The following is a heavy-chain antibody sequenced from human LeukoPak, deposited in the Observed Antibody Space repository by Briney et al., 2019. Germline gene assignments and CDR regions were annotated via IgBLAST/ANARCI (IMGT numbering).Heavy chain of an antibody. V-gene: IGHV1-69*13. CDR1: GGTFSSCA. Sequence: ASVKVSCKSSGGTFSSCAISWVRQPPGQGLELMGGFIPICGTANYAQKCQGRVTNTANESTSTAYMELSSLRSEDTAVYYCARSRDTAMDLDYWGQGTLVTVSS. D-gene: IGHD5-18*01. CDR2: FIPICGTA. CDR3: ARSRDTAMDLDY. J-gene: IGHJ4*02.